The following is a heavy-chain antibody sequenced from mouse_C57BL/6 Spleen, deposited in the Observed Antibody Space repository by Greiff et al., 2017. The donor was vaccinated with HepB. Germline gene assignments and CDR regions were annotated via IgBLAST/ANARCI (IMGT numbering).Heavy chain of an antibody. CDR1: GYSITSGYY. CDR2: ISYDGSN. CDR3: AREGTTVAYYFDY. Sequence: EVQRVESGPGLVKPSQSLSLTCSVTGYSITSGYYWNWIRQFPGNKLEWMGYISYDGSNNYNPSLKNRISITRDTSKNQFFLKLNSVTTEDTATYYCAREGTTVAYYFDYWGQGTTLTVSS. D-gene: IGHD1-1*01. J-gene: IGHJ2*01. V-gene: IGHV3-6*01.